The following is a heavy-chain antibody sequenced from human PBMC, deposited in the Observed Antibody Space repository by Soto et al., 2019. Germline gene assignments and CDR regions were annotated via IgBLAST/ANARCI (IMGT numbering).Heavy chain of an antibody. Sequence: PSETLSLTCTVSGGSVSSGSYYWSWIRQPSGKGLEWIGYIYYSGSTNYNPSLKSRVTISVDTSKNQFSLKLSSVTAADTAVYYCARDIVVVVAATPPYYGMDVWGQGTTVTVSS. CDR2: IYYSGST. CDR3: ARDIVVVVAATPPYYGMDV. V-gene: IGHV4-61*01. J-gene: IGHJ6*02. CDR1: GGSVSSGSYY. D-gene: IGHD2-15*01.